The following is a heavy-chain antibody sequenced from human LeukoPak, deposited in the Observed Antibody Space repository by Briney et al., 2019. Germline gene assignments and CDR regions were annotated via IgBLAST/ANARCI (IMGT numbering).Heavy chain of an antibody. Sequence: SETLSLTCAVYGGSFSGYYWSWIRQPPGKGLEWIGEINHSGSTNYNPSLKSRVTISVDTSKNQFSLKLSSVTAADTAVYYCARDLSIMGATREYYFDYWGQGTLVTVSS. D-gene: IGHD1-26*01. CDR3: ARDLSIMGATREYYFDY. CDR2: INHSGST. V-gene: IGHV4-34*01. CDR1: GGSFSGYY. J-gene: IGHJ4*02.